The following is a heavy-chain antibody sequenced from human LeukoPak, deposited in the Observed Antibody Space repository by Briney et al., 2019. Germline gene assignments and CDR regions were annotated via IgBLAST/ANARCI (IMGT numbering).Heavy chain of an antibody. CDR1: GYDFTGYY. CDR3: ARDRGGVEQPVQGYYYMDV. J-gene: IGHJ6*03. V-gene: IGHV1-2*02. D-gene: IGHD6-6*01. CDR2: VNPRNGGT. Sequence: EASVKVSCKASGYDFTGYYVHWLRQAPGHGFEWMGWVNPRNGGTHYAQNFQGRVTITGDTSITTAYMELASLTSEDTAVYYCARDRGGVEQPVQGYYYMDVWGKGTTVTVSS.